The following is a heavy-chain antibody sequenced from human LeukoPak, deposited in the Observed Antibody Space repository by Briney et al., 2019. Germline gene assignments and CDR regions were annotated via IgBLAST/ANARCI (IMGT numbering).Heavy chain of an antibody. CDR3: ARMMYYDFWSGYPVYYYYGMDV. J-gene: IGHJ6*02. Sequence: APVKVSCKASGYTFTSYDINWVRQATGQGLEWMGWMNPNSGNTGYAQKFQGRVTMTRNTSISTAYMELSSLRSEDTAVYYCARMMYYDFWSGYPVYYYYGMDVWGQGTTVTVSS. CDR2: MNPNSGNT. CDR1: GYTFTSYD. D-gene: IGHD3-3*01. V-gene: IGHV1-8*01.